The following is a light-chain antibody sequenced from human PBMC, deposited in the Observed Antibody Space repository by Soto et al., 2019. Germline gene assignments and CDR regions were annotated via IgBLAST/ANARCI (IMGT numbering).Light chain of an antibody. J-gene: IGKJ4*01. CDR3: QQAYSTPLT. CDR2: WAS. Sequence: DIVMTQSPASLAVSLGERATINCKSSQSILHSSNNKDFLAWYQQRPGQPPKLLIYWASTRESGVPDRFSGSGSGKDFTLTVSSLQAEDVAVYYCQQAYSTPLTFGGGTKVEL. CDR1: QSILHSSNNKDF. V-gene: IGKV4-1*01.